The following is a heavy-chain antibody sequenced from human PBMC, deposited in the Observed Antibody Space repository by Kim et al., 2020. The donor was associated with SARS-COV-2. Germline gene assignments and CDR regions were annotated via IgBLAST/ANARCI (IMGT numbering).Heavy chain of an antibody. Sequence: SETLSLTCTVSGGSISSGGYYWSWIRQHPGKGLEWIGYIYYSGSTYYNPSLKSRVTISVDTSKNQFSLKLSSVTAADTAVYYCASTQQWLAYFDYWGQGTLVTVSS. D-gene: IGHD6-19*01. CDR1: GGSISSGGYY. J-gene: IGHJ4*02. CDR3: ASTQQWLAYFDY. CDR2: IYYSGST. V-gene: IGHV4-31*03.